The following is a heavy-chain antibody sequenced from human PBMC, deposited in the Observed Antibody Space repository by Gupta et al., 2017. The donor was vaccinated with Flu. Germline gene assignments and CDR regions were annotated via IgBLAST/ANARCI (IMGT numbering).Heavy chain of an antibody. J-gene: IGHJ6*02. CDR3: ARELYYYASGSTMDV. Sequence: QLVESGGGLVQPGGSLRLSCAGSGFSFNGQEMNWVRQAPGKGLEWVSYVSSSGDTIYYADSVKGRFTISRDNAKNSLFLQMNRLRAEDTAVYYCARELYYYASGSTMDVWGQGTTVTVSS. CDR1: GFSFNGQE. D-gene: IGHD3-10*01. CDR2: VSSSGDTI. V-gene: IGHV3-48*03.